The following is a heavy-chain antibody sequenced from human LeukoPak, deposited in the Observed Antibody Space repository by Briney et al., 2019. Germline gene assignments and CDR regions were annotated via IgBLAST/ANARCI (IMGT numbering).Heavy chain of an antibody. CDR2: ISSRGDST. V-gene: IGHV3-23*01. D-gene: IGHD6-19*01. CDR1: GFTFSNYA. CDR3: AKGPRPDIAVAHTVEN. J-gene: IGHJ4*02. Sequence: GGSLMLSCAASGFTFSNYAMSWVRQAPERGLEWVSTISSRGDSTYDADSVKGRVTISRDNSKNSLYLQMNNVRVEDTAVYYCAKGPRPDIAVAHTVENWGQGTLVTVSS.